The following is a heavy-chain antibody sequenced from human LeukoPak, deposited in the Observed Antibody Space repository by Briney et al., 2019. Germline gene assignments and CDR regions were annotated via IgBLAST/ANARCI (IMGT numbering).Heavy chain of an antibody. V-gene: IGHV4-30-4*01. D-gene: IGHD3-22*01. Sequence: SETLSLTCTVSGGSISSGDYYWSWIRQPPGKGLEWIAYMYYSGSTYYNPSLKSRVTMSADTSKNRLSLKLSSVTAADTAVYYCARPYYYDSRIDPWGQGILVTVSS. J-gene: IGHJ5*02. CDR1: GGSISSGDYY. CDR2: MYYSGST. CDR3: ARPYYYDSRIDP.